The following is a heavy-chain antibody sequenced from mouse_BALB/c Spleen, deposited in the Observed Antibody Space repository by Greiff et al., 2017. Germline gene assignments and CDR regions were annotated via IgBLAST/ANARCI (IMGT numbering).Heavy chain of an antibody. Sequence: EVMLVESGGGLVQPGGSRKLSCAASGFTFSSFGMHWVRQAPEKGLEWVAYISSGSSTIYYADTVKGRFTISRDNPKNTLFLQMTSLRSEDTAMYYCARPARGFFDYWGQGTTLTVSS. CDR3: ARPARGFFDY. D-gene: IGHD3-1*01. CDR2: ISSGSSTI. J-gene: IGHJ2*01. CDR1: GFTFSSFG. V-gene: IGHV5-17*02.